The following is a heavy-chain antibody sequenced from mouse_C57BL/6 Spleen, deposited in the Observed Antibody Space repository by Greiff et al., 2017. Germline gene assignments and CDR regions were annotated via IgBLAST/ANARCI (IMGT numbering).Heavy chain of an antibody. V-gene: IGHV5-9-1*02. Sequence: EVHLVESGEGLVKPGGSLKLSCAASGFTFSSYAMSWVRQTPEKRLEWVAYISSGGDYIYYADTVKGRFTLSRDNARNTLYLQMSSLKSEDTDMYYCTREGDYRGFAYWGQGTLVTVSA. CDR2: ISSGGDYI. CDR1: GFTFSSYA. CDR3: TREGDYRGFAY. J-gene: IGHJ3*01. D-gene: IGHD2-14*01.